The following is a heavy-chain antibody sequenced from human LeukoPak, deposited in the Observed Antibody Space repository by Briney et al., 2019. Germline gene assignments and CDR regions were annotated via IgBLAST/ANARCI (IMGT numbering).Heavy chain of an antibody. V-gene: IGHV4-34*01. CDR2: IYYSGST. CDR1: GGSFSGYY. CDR3: ARDLEGILWFGEFNYFDY. Sequence: PSETLSLTCAVYGGSFSGYYWSWIRQPPGKGLEWIGSIYYSGSTYYNPSLKSRVTISVDTSKNQFSLKLSSVTAADTAVYYCARDLEGILWFGEFNYFDYWGQGTLVTVSS. J-gene: IGHJ4*02. D-gene: IGHD3-10*01.